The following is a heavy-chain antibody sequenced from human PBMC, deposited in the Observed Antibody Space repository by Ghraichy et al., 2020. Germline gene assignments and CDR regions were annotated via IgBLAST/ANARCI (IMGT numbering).Heavy chain of an antibody. J-gene: IGHJ4*02. CDR3: VRADGSGSFYY. Sequence: GGSLRLSCATSGFNLGVYTMNWLRWAPNKGLEWVSSIGSDSSRIYYRDSVRGRFTISRDNAMNSVYLQMNSLTVGDTAMYYCVRADGSGSFYYWGQGTQVTVSS. V-gene: IGHV3-21*01. D-gene: IGHD3-10*01. CDR1: GFNLGVYT. CDR2: IGSDSSRI.